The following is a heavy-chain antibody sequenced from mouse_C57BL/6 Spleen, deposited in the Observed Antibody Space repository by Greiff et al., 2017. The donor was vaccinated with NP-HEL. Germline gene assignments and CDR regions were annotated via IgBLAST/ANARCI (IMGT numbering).Heavy chain of an antibody. CDR2: IDPSDSYT. Sequence: QVQLQQSGAELVKPGASVKLSCKASGYTFTSYWMQWVKQRPGQGLEWIGEIDPSDSYTNYNQKFKGKATLTVDTSSSTAYMQLSSLTSEDSAVYYCARGGNYVDAMDYWGQGTSVTVSS. CDR1: GYTFTSYW. V-gene: IGHV1-50*01. CDR3: ARGGNYVDAMDY. D-gene: IGHD2-1*01. J-gene: IGHJ4*01.